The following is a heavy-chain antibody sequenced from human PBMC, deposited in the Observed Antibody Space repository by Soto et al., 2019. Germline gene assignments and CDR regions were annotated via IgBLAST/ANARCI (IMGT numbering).Heavy chain of an antibody. CDR3: ARDSTGYSSSWLYYYYYFMDV. CDR2: INAGNGNT. Sequence: ASVKVSCKASGYTFTSYAMHWVRQAPGQRLEWMGWINAGNGNTKYSQMFQGRVTITRDTSGSTAYMELSSLRSEDTAVYYCARDSTGYSSSWLYYYYYFMDVWGKGTTVTVSS. V-gene: IGHV1-3*01. J-gene: IGHJ6*03. CDR1: GYTFTSYA. D-gene: IGHD6-13*01.